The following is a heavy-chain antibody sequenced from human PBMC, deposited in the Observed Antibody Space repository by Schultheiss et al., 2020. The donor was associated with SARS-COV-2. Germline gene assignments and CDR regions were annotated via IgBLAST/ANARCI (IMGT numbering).Heavy chain of an antibody. J-gene: IGHJ4*02. Sequence: SETLSLTCAVYGGSFSGYYWSWIRQPPGKGLEWIGEINHSGSTNYNPSLKSRVTISVDTSKNQFSLKLSSVTAADTAVYYCARDRGRLGLLDSWGQGTLVTVSS. V-gene: IGHV4-34*01. CDR2: INHSGST. CDR3: ARDRGRLGLLDS. CDR1: GGSFSGYY. D-gene: IGHD1-26*01.